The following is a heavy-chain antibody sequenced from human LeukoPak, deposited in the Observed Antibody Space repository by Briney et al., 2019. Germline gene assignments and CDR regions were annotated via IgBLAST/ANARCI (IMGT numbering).Heavy chain of an antibody. J-gene: IGHJ4*02. CDR2: IRSKAYGGTT. CDR3: TTTYYDFWSGPLGHYFDF. V-gene: IGHV3-49*02. D-gene: IGHD3-3*01. Sequence: FSWVRQAPGKGLEWVSFIRSKAYGGTTEYAPSVEGRFSISRDDSKNIAYLQMNSLKTEDTAVYFCTTTYYDFWSGPLGHYFDFWGQGTLVTVSS.